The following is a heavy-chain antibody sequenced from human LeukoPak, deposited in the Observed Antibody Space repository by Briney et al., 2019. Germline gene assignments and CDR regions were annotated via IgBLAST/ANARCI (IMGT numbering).Heavy chain of an antibody. Sequence: DSVKVSCKASGYTFTGSGWYLYWLRQAPGQGLECVGWIHPNNGATLYAQKFQGRVAMTMDTSISTAYMELSRLRPDDTAMYYCARDGPAQMVDFDYWGQGTLVTVSS. V-gene: IGHV1-2*02. D-gene: IGHD3-10*01. CDR3: ARDGPAQMVDFDY. CDR1: GYTFTGSGWY. CDR2: IHPNNGAT. J-gene: IGHJ4*02.